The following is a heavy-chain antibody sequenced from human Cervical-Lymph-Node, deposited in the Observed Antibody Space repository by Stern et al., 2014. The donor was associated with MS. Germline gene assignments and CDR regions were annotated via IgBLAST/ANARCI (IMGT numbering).Heavy chain of an antibody. CDR1: AYTFTSYG. D-gene: IGHD2-15*01. Sequence: VQLMQSGAKVKKTGASVKVSCKASAYTFTSYGISWVLQAPGQGLEWMGLISAYNVNTNYAQKLQGRGTMTTDTSTSTAYMELRSLRSDDTAVYYCERGLLGSENAFDIWGQGTMVTVSS. V-gene: IGHV1-18*01. CDR2: ISAYNVNT. J-gene: IGHJ3*02. CDR3: ERGLLGSENAFDI.